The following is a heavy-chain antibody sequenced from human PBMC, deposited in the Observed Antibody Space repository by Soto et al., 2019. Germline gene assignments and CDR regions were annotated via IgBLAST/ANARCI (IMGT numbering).Heavy chain of an antibody. V-gene: IGHV3-9*01. Sequence: EVQLVESGGGLVQPGRSLRLSCAASGFTFDDYAMHWVRQAPGKGLEWVPGISWNSGSIGYADSVKGRFTISRDNAKNSLYLQMNSLRAEDTALYYCAKAAPGVAGNSRWYFDLWGRDTLVTVSS. CDR1: GFTFDDYA. D-gene: IGHD6-19*01. CDR2: ISWNSGSI. CDR3: AKAAPGVAGNSRWYFDL. J-gene: IGHJ2*01.